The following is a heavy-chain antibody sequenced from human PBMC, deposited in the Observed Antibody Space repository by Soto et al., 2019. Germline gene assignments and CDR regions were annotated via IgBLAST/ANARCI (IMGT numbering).Heavy chain of an antibody. V-gene: IGHV4-39*01. D-gene: IGHD3-10*01. CDR1: GGSISRSSYY. CDR3: ARHEAVRVTYYYYYGMDV. CDR2: IYYSGST. J-gene: IGHJ6*02. Sequence: SETLSLTCTVSGGSISRSSYYWGWIRQPPGKGLEWIGSIYYSGSTYYNPSLKSRVTISVDTSKNQFSLKLSSVTAADTAVYYCARHEAVRVTYYYYYGMDVWGQGTTVTVSS.